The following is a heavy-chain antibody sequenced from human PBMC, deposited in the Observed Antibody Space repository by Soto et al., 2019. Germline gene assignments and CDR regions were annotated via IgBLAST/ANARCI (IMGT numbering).Heavy chain of an antibody. V-gene: IGHV3-48*03. D-gene: IGHD6-19*01. CDR2: ISSSGSTI. CDR1: GFTFSSYE. CDR3: ARDADASGWYHYGMDV. J-gene: IGHJ6*02. Sequence: GGSLRLSCAASGFTFSSYEMNWVRQAPGKGLEWVSYISSSGSTIYYADSVKGRFTISRDNAKNSLYLQMNSLRDEDTAVYYCARDADASGWYHYGMDVWGQGTMVTVSS.